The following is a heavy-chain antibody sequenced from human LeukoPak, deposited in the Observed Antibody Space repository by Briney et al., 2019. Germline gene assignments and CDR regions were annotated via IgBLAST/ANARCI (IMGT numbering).Heavy chain of an antibody. Sequence: KPSETLSLTCTVSGGSISSGDYYWSWIRQPPGKGLEWIGYIYYSGSTYYNPSLKSRVTISVDTSKNQFSLKLSSVTAADTAVYYCARERAMVRGTPQGDYWGQGTLVTVSS. J-gene: IGHJ4*02. D-gene: IGHD3-10*01. CDR2: IYYSGST. CDR1: GGSISSGDYY. CDR3: ARERAMVRGTPQGDY. V-gene: IGHV4-30-4*01.